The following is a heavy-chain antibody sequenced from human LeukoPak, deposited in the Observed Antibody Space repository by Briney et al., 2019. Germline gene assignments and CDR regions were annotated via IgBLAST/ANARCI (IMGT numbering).Heavy chain of an antibody. D-gene: IGHD3-22*01. Sequence: GGSLRLSCAASGFIFNNYGLIWVRQAPGKGLEWVSAISNDGGGTNYADFVKGRFTISRDNSKNTLFLQMNSLRAEDTAPYYCAKGSSGYFVDLWGQGTLVTVSS. CDR1: GFIFNNYG. V-gene: IGHV3-23*01. CDR2: ISNDGGGT. CDR3: AKGSSGYFVDL. J-gene: IGHJ5*02.